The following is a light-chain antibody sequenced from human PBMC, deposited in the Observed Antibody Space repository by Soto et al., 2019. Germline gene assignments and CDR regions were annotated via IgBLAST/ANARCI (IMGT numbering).Light chain of an antibody. CDR1: QSVTNY. CDR2: DAS. V-gene: IGKV3-11*01. Sequence: EIFLTQSPDTLSLSPGERATLSCRASQSVTNYIAWYQQRPGQAPRLLIYDASNRATGVPARFSGSGSGTDFTLTISDLEPADFGLYYCQQYDNWPWTFGQGTKVEIK. J-gene: IGKJ1*01. CDR3: QQYDNWPWT.